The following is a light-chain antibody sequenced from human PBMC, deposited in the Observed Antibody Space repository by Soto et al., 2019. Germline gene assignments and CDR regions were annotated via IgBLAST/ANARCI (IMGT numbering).Light chain of an antibody. Sequence: EIVMTQSPATLSVSPGERATLSCRASQSVSSNLAWYQQKPGQAPRLLIYCASTRATGIPARFSGSGSGTEFTLTISSLQSEDFAVYYCQQYNIWPLTFGGGTKVEIK. J-gene: IGKJ4*01. CDR2: CAS. CDR1: QSVSSN. CDR3: QQYNIWPLT. V-gene: IGKV3-15*01.